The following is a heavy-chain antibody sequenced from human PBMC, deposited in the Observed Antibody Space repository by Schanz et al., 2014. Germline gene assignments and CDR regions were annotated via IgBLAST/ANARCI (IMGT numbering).Heavy chain of an antibody. V-gene: IGHV3-23*01. D-gene: IGHD6-13*01. J-gene: IGHJ4*02. CDR1: GFTFTTYA. CDR3: ARLDSSSWYPRY. CDR2: VSASGGGP. Sequence: DVQLLESGGGLVQPGESLRLSCAASGFTFTTYAMTWVRQAPGKGLEWVSLVSASGGGPFYADSVKGRFTISRDNGKKSMYLQMNSLRAEDTAVYYCARLDSSSWYPRYWGQGTLVTVSS.